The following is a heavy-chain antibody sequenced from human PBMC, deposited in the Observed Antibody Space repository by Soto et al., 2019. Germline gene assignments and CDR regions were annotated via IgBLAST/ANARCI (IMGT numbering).Heavy chain of an antibody. Sequence: VGSLRLSCAASGFTFSSYAMSWVRQAPGKGLEWGSAISGSGGSTYYADSVKGRFTISRDNSKSTLCLQMNSLRAEDTAVYYCAKGIAVALYNWFDPWGQGTLVTVSS. CDR3: AKGIAVALYNWFDP. V-gene: IGHV3-23*01. J-gene: IGHJ5*02. CDR1: GFTFSSYA. CDR2: ISGSGGST. D-gene: IGHD6-19*01.